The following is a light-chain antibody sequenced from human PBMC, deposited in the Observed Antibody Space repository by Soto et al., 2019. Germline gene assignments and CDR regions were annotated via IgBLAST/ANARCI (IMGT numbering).Light chain of an antibody. Sequence: EIVLTQSPGTLSLSPGARATLSCRARQSVSSSYLAWYQQKPGQAPRLLIFGASRRATGIPDRFSGSGSGTDFTLTINSLQSEDFGVYYCQQYGSSPPITFGQGTRLEIK. CDR2: GAS. J-gene: IGKJ5*01. CDR1: QSVSSSY. CDR3: QQYGSSPPIT. V-gene: IGKV3-20*01.